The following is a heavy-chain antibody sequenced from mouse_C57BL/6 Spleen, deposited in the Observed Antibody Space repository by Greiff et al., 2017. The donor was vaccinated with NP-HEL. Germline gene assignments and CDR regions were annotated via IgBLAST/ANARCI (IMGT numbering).Heavy chain of an antibody. J-gene: IGHJ2*01. CDR1: GYTFTSYW. CDR3: ARRGSSYFDY. CDR2: IDPSDSYP. D-gene: IGHD1-1*01. V-gene: IGHV1-69*01. Sequence: QVQLQQPGAELVMPGASVKLSCKASGYTFTSYWMHWVKQRPGQGLEWIGEIDPSDSYPNYNQKFKGKSTLTVDKSSSTAYMQLSSLTSEDSAVYYCARRGSSYFDYWGQGTTLTVSS.